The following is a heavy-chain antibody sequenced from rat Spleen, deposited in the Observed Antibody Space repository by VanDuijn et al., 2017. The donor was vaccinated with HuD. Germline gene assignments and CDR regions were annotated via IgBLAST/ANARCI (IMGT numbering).Heavy chain of an antibody. CDR2: ISPGGGNT. V-gene: IGHV5-27*01. CDR3: TTGGPYYFDY. CDR1: GFTFNNYD. Sequence: EVQLVESGGDLVQPGRSLKLSCAASGFTFNNYDMAWVRQDSTKGLEWVASISPGGGNTYYRDSVKGRFTVSRDNAKSTLYLQMDSLRSEDTATYFCTTGGPYYFDYWGQGVVVTVSS. J-gene: IGHJ2*01.